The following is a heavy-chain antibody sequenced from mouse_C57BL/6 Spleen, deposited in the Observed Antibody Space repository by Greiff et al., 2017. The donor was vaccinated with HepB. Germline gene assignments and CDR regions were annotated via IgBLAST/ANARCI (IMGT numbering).Heavy chain of an antibody. Sequence: QVQLQQPGAELVRPGTSVKLSCKASGYTFTSYWMHWVKQRPGQGLEWIGVIDPSDSYTNYNQKFKGKATLTVDTSSSTAYMQLSSLTSEDSAVYYCASGSSYSYYWGQGTTLTVSS. CDR2: IDPSDSYT. CDR1: GYTFTSYW. CDR3: ASGSSYSYY. J-gene: IGHJ2*01. D-gene: IGHD1-1*01. V-gene: IGHV1-59*01.